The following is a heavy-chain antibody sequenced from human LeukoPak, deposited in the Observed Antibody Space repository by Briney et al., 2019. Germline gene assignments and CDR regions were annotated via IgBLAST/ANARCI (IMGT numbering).Heavy chain of an antibody. CDR1: GGSFSGYY. Sequence: SETLSLTCAVYGGSFSGYYWSWIRQPPGKGLEWIGEINHSGSTNYNPSLKSRVTKSVDTSKNQFSLKLSSVTAADTAAYYCAGAMVRGDRRAFDIWGQGTMVTVSS. CDR2: INHSGST. V-gene: IGHV4-34*01. J-gene: IGHJ3*02. D-gene: IGHD3-10*01. CDR3: AGAMVRGDRRAFDI.